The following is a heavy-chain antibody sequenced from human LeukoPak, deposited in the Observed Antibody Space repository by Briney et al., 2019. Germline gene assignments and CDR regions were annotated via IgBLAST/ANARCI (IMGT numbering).Heavy chain of an antibody. CDR2: IQYDGSNQ. J-gene: IGHJ3*02. D-gene: IGHD5-18*01. V-gene: IGHV3-30*02. CDR1: GFTFSSYG. CDR3: ARDFGGYSYGYGDAFDI. Sequence: GGSLRLSCAASGFTFSSYGMHWVRQAPGKGLEWVAYIQYDGSNQQYADSVKGQFIISRDRSKNTLYLQMNSLRAEDTAVYYCARDFGGYSYGYGDAFDIWGQGTMVTVSS.